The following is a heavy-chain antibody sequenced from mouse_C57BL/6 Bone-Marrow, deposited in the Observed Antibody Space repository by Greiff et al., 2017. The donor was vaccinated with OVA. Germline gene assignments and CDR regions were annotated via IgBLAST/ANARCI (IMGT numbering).Heavy chain of an antibody. J-gene: IGHJ4*01. V-gene: IGHV5-6*01. CDR2: ISSGGSYT. Sequence: EVHLVESGGDLVKPGGSLKLSCAASGFTFSSYGMSWVRQTPDKRLEWVATISSGGSYTYYPESVKGRFTISRDNAKNTLYLQMSSLKSEKTAMYYCARIRVRDYAMDDWGQGTSVTVSS. D-gene: IGHD2-14*01. CDR3: ARIRVRDYAMDD. CDR1: GFTFSSYG.